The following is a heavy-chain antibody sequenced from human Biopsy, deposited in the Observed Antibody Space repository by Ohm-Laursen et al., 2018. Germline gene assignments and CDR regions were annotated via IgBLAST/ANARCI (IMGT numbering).Heavy chain of an antibody. D-gene: IGHD3-3*01. V-gene: IGHV3-53*01. CDR3: ARDLYDFCGGCPFDP. Sequence: SLRLSCAASGFTVSTTYMNWVRQAPGKGLDWVSSIDSSAASTFYADSVKGRFTISRDNSKNTLFLQMNSLRAEDTAMYYCARDLYDFCGGCPFDPWGQGTLVTAS. J-gene: IGHJ5*02. CDR1: GFTVSTTY. CDR2: IDSSAAST.